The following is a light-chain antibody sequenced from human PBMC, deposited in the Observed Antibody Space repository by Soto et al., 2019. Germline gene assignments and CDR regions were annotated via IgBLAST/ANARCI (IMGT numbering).Light chain of an antibody. V-gene: IGKV3-15*01. CDR3: QQYNNWPPWT. CDR1: QSVSSN. Sequence: EIVMTQAPATLSVSPWERATLSCRASQSVSSNLAWYQQKPGQAPRLLIYGASTRATGIPARFSGSGSGTEFTLTISSLKSEDFAVYYCQQYNNWPPWTFGQGTKVDXK. J-gene: IGKJ1*01. CDR2: GAS.